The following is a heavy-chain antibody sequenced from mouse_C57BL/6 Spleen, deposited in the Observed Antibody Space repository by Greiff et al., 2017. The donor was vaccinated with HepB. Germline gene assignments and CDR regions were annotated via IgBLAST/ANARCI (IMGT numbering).Heavy chain of an antibody. CDR1: GFTFSSYA. J-gene: IGHJ2*01. CDR2: ISDGGSYT. CDR3: AREDYDYDRGYYFDY. V-gene: IGHV5-4*01. D-gene: IGHD2-4*01. Sequence: DVMLVESGGGLVKPGGSLKLSCAASGFTFSSYAMPWVRQTPEKRLEWVATISDGGSYTYYPDNVKGRFTIPIDNAKNNLYLQMSHLKSEDTAMYYSAREDYDYDRGYYFDYWGQGTTLTVSS.